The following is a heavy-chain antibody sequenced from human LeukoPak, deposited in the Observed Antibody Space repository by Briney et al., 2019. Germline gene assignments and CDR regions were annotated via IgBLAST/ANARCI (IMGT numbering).Heavy chain of an antibody. D-gene: IGHD1-20*01. J-gene: IGHJ6*02. V-gene: IGHV3-30*18. CDR3: AKDQGITGTNYYYYYGMDV. Sequence: GGSLRLSCAASGFTVSSNYMSWVRQAPGKGLEWVAVISYDGSNKYYADSVKGRFTISRDNSKNTLYLQMNSLRAEDTAVYYCAKDQGITGTNYYYYYGMDVWGQGTTVTVSS. CDR2: ISYDGSNK. CDR1: GFTVSSNY.